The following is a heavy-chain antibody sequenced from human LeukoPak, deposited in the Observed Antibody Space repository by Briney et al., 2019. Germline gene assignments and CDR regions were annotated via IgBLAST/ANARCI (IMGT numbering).Heavy chain of an antibody. Sequence: ASVKVSCKASGHTFTSYAMNWVRQAPGQGLGWVGWINTNTGNPTYAQGFTGRFVFSLDTSVSTAYLQISSLKAEDTAVYYCARGRYCSSTSCYLFYWGQGTLVTVSS. CDR3: ARGRYCSSTSCYLFY. D-gene: IGHD2-2*01. CDR2: INTNTGNP. V-gene: IGHV7-4-1*02. J-gene: IGHJ4*02. CDR1: GHTFTSYA.